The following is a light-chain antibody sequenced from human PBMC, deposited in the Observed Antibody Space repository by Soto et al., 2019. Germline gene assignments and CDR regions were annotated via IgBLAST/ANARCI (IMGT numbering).Light chain of an antibody. CDR2: GAS. J-gene: IGKJ1*01. V-gene: IGKV1-9*01. Sequence: IQLTQSPSSLSASVGDRVTITCRASHGVRSYLAWFQQRPGKAPKLLIFGASTLQNGVPARFSGGGFGTEFTLTITSLQPEAFATYYCHQVYTYPRTFGQGTKVDIK. CDR3: HQVYTYPRT. CDR1: HGVRSY.